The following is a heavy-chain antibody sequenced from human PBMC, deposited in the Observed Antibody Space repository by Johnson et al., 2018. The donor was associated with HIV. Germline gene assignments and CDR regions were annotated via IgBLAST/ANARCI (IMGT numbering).Heavy chain of an antibody. V-gene: IGHV3-66*01. Sequence: VQLVESGGGVVQPGGSLRLSCAASGFTFDDYAMSWVRQTPGKGLEWVSVIYSGESTYYADSVRGRFTISRDNSKNTLYLQMNSLRAEDSAVYYGAGMTTTVSHHDAFDIWGQGTMVTVSS. CDR1: GFTFDDYA. D-gene: IGHD4-17*01. CDR2: IYSGEST. J-gene: IGHJ3*02. CDR3: AGMTTTVSHHDAFDI.